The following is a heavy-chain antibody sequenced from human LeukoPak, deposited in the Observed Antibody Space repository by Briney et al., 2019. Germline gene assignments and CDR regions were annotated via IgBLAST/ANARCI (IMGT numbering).Heavy chain of an antibody. CDR3: ARDGRGYSGYDYVRY. CDR1: GGTFSSYA. J-gene: IGHJ4*02. V-gene: IGHV1-69*10. CDR2: IIPIFGIA. Sequence: VASVRVSCKASGGTFSSYAISWVRQAPGQGLEWMARIIPIFGIANYAQTFQGRVTITADKTTSTAYMELSSLRSEDTAVYYCARDGRGYSGYDYVRYWGQGTLVTVSS. D-gene: IGHD5-12*01.